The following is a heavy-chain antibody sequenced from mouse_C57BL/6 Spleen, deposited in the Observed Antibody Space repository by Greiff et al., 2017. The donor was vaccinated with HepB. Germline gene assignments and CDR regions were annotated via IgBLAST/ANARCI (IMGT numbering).Heavy chain of an antibody. V-gene: IGHV5-6*01. CDR2: ISSGGRYT. CDR3: ARLDYGSSYGAY. J-gene: IGHJ3*01. D-gene: IGHD1-1*01. CDR1: GFTFSSYG. Sequence: VQLKESGGDLVKPGGSLKLSCAASGFTFSSYGMSWVRQTPDKRLEWVATISSGGRYTYYPDSVKGRFTISRDNAKNTLYLQMSSLKSEDTAMYYCARLDYGSSYGAYWGQGTLVTVSA.